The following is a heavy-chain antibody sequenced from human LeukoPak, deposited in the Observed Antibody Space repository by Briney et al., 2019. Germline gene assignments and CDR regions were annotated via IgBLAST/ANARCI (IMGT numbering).Heavy chain of an antibody. D-gene: IGHD1-14*01. CDR1: GGSINRKNYY. V-gene: IGHV4-39*01. CDR2: IYYSGST. Sequence: SETLSLTCTVSGGSINRKNYYWGWIRQPRGKGREWIESIYYSGSTYYHPSLKSPVTISVDTSTNQFSLNMNSVTATDTAVYYCARHDSSNNDNWFDPWGQGTLVTVSS. J-gene: IGHJ5*02. CDR3: ARHDSSNNDNWFDP.